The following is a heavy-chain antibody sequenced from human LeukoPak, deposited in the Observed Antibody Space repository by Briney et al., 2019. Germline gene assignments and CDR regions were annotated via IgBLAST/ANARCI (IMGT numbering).Heavy chain of an antibody. V-gene: IGHV3-21*01. CDR3: ARDRSGSFDAFDI. CDR2: ISSSSSYI. Sequence: PGGSLRLSCAASGFTFSSYSMNWVRQAPGKGLEWDSSISSSSSYIYYADSVKGRFTISRDNAKNSLYLQMNSLRAEDTAVYYCARDRSGSFDAFDIWGQGTMVTVSS. CDR1: GFTFSSYS. J-gene: IGHJ3*02.